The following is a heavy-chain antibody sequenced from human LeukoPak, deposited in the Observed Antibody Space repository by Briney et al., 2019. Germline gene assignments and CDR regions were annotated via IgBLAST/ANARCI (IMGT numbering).Heavy chain of an antibody. CDR1: GDSITNINYY. V-gene: IGHV4-39*07. CDR3: ASFYYNLGYGGFDI. J-gene: IGHJ3*02. Sequence: SETLSLTCSVSGDSITNINYYWGWIRQPPGKGLEWIATVYYTATTYSNPSLKSRVTISVDSSKNEVSLKVTSVTAADTAVYYCASFYYNLGYGGFDIWGQGTKVTVSS. CDR2: VYYTATT. D-gene: IGHD3-3*01.